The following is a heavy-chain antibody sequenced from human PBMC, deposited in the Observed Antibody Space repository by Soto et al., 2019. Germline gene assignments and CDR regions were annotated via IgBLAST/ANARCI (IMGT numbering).Heavy chain of an antibody. CDR2: INPNSGGT. CDR1: GYTFTGYY. Sequence: QVQLVQSGAEVKKPGASVKVSCKASGYTFTGYYMHWVRQAPGQGLEWMGWINPNSGGTNYAQKCQGRATMTRDTSISKAYMELSRLRSDDTAVYYCARVEHFDYWGQGTLVTVSS. J-gene: IGHJ4*02. CDR3: ARVEHFDY. V-gene: IGHV1-2*02.